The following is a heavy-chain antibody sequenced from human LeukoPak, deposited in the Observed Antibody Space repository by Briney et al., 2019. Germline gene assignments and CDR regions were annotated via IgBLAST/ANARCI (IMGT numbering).Heavy chain of an antibody. Sequence: SETLSLTCTVSGGSVSSGSYYWSWIRQPPGKGLEWIGYIYYSGSTNYNPSLKSRVTISVDTSKNQFSLKLSSVTAADTAVYYCARASPHYYDSSGEFDYWGQGTLVTVSS. CDR1: GGSVSSGSYY. V-gene: IGHV4-61*01. CDR2: IYYSGST. D-gene: IGHD3-22*01. CDR3: ARASPHYYDSSGEFDY. J-gene: IGHJ4*02.